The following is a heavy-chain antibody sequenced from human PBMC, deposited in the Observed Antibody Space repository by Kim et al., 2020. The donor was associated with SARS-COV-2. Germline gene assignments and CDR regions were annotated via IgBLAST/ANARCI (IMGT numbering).Heavy chain of an antibody. CDR3: AREDTYYDSSGYYFADAFDI. CDR1: GFTFSSYA. D-gene: IGHD3-22*01. Sequence: RGSLRLSCAASGFTFSSYAMHWVRQAPGKGLEYVSAISSNGGSTYYANSVKGRFTISRDNSKNTLYLQMGSLRAEDMAVYYCAREDTYYDSSGYYFADAFDIWGQGTMVTVSS. J-gene: IGHJ3*02. V-gene: IGHV3-64*01. CDR2: ISSNGGST.